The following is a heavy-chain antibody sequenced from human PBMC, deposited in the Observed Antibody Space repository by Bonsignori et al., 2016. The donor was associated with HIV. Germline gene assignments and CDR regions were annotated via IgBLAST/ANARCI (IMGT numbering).Heavy chain of an antibody. V-gene: IGHV1-69*01. J-gene: IGHJ6*02. Sequence: QVQLVQSGAEVKKPGSSVKVSCKASGGTFSSYAINWVRQAPGQGLEWMGRIIPVFRTPNYAQKFQGKVTIKADESTSTAYMELTSLKSEDTAVYYCASRRGEGTESGQFTMDVVGPRDHGHRL. CDR3: ASRRGEGTESGQFTMDV. D-gene: IGHD1-14*01. CDR1: GGTFSSYA. CDR2: IIPVFRTP.